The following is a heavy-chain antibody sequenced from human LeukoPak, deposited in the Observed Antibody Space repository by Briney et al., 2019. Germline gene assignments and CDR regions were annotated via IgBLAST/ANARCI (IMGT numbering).Heavy chain of an antibody. CDR3: AREDIVGATT. CDR1: GGSISSYY. CDR2: IYHSGST. D-gene: IGHD1-26*01. J-gene: IGHJ3*01. V-gene: IGHV4-59*12. Sequence: SETLSLTCTVSGGSISSYYWSWIRQPPGKGLEWIGYIYHSGSTYYNPSLKSRVTISVDRSKNQFSLKLSSVTAADTAVYYCAREDIVGATTWGQGTMVTVSS.